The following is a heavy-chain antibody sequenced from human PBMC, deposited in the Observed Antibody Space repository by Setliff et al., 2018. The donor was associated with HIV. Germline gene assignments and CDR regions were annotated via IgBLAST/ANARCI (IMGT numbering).Heavy chain of an antibody. CDR3: ARGGAHNHGHDYFDY. Sequence: SETLSLTCAVSGYSISSDYYWIWIRQSSGKGPDWIGEVNHSGITKYNPSLRSRVIISIDTSKQQFYLKVNSVTAADAAIYYCARGGAHNHGHDYFDYWGQGTMVTVSS. CDR2: VNHSGIT. V-gene: IGHV4-34*01. CDR1: GYSISSDYY. D-gene: IGHD1-1*01. J-gene: IGHJ4*02.